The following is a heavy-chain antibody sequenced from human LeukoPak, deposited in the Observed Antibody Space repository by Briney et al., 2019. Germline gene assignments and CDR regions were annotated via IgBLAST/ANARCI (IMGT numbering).Heavy chain of an antibody. Sequence: SETLSLTCTVSGGSISSSSYYWGWIRQPPGKGLEWIGSIYYSGSTYYNPSLKSRVTISVDTSKNQFSLKLSSVTAADTAVYYCARHWDVGAFDYWGQGTLVTVSS. CDR2: IYYSGST. CDR3: ARHWDVGAFDY. CDR1: GGSISSSSYY. D-gene: IGHD4/OR15-4a*01. V-gene: IGHV4-39*01. J-gene: IGHJ4*02.